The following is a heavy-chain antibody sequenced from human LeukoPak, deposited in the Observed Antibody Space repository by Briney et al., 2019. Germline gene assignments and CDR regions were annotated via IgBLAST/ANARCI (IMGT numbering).Heavy chain of an antibody. Sequence: SVKVSCKASGGTFSSYAISWVQQAPGQGLEWMGGIIPIFGTANYAQKFQGRVTITADESTSTAYMELSSLRSEDTAVYYCARAPGYYYDSSGYLDYWGQGTLVTVSS. D-gene: IGHD3-22*01. CDR3: ARAPGYYYDSSGYLDY. J-gene: IGHJ4*02. CDR2: IIPIFGTA. CDR1: GGTFSSYA. V-gene: IGHV1-69*01.